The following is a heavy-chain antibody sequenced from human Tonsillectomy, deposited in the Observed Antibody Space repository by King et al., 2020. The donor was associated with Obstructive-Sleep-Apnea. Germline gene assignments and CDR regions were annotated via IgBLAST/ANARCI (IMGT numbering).Heavy chain of an antibody. Sequence: VQLVESGGGLVQPGGSLKLSCAASGFTFSGSAMHWGRQASGKGLEWVGRIRSKANSYATAYSASVKGRFTISRDDSKNTAYLQMNSLKTEDTAVYYCTSRLGGYYGMDVWGQGTTVTVSS. J-gene: IGHJ6*02. CDR3: TSRLGGYYGMDV. V-gene: IGHV3-73*01. CDR1: GFTFSGSA. D-gene: IGHD3-16*01. CDR2: IRSKANSYAT.